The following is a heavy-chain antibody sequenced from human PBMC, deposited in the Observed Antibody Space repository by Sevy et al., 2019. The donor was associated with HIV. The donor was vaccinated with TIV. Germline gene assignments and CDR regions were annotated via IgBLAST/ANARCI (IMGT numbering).Heavy chain of an antibody. J-gene: IGHJ5*02. D-gene: IGHD1-7*01. CDR1: GGSFSGYY. Sequence: ETLSLTCAVYGGSFSGYYWSWIRQPPGKGLEWIGEINHSGSTNYNPSLKSRVTISVDTSKNQLSLKLSSVTAADTAVYYCARGLEQTGTTRGNWFDPWGQGTLVTVSS. CDR2: INHSGST. V-gene: IGHV4-34*01. CDR3: ARGLEQTGTTRGNWFDP.